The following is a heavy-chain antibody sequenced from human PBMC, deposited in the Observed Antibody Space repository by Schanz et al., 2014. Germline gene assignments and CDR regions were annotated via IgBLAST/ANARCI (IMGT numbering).Heavy chain of an antibody. J-gene: IGHJ4*02. V-gene: IGHV1-2*06. CDR2: INPNSGGT. D-gene: IGHD3-10*01. CDR3: ARGPFGSGSNIDY. Sequence: QVQLVQSGAEVKKPGASVKVSCKASGYTFTGYYVHWVRQAPGHGLQWMGLINPNSGGTNYAQGFQGRVTMTGDTSISTAYVELSRLSSDDTALYYCARGPFGSGSNIDYWGQGTLVTVSS. CDR1: GYTFTGYY.